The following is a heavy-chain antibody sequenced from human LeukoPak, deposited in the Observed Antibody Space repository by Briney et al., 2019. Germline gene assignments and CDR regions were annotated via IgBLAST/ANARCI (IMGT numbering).Heavy chain of an antibody. J-gene: IGHJ6*03. CDR3: TTESVAGTVVADYYYYYMDV. D-gene: IGHD6-19*01. CDR2: ISGSGDNSGSGDNT. V-gene: IGHV3-23*01. Sequence: GGSLRLSCAASGFTFSNYGMSWVRQAPGKGLECVSRISGSGDNSGSGDNTYYADSVKGRFTISRDDSKNTLYLQMNSLKTEDTAVYYCTTESVAGTVVADYYYYYMDVWGKGTTVTVSS. CDR1: GFTFSNYG.